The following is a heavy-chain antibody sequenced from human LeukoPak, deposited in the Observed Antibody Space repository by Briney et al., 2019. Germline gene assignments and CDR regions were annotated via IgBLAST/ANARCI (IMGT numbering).Heavy chain of an antibody. J-gene: IGHJ4*02. D-gene: IGHD1-26*01. V-gene: IGHV4-39*07. CDR2: IYYSGST. CDR1: GGSISGSSYF. Sequence: SETLSLTCTVSGGSISGSSYFWGWIRQPPGKGLEWIGSIYYSGSTYYNPSLKSRVTISVDTSKNQFSLKLTSVTAADTAVYYCARGRPVTGSFYFDYWGQGTLVTVSS. CDR3: ARGRPVTGSFYFDY.